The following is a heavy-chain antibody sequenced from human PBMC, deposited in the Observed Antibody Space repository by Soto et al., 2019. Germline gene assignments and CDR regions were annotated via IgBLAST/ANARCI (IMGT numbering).Heavy chain of an antibody. CDR1: GGSVSSYY. CDR2: IYYSGST. J-gene: IGHJ4*02. D-gene: IGHD2-8*01. V-gene: IGHV4-59*02. CDR3: ARRYAGNFDY. Sequence: SETLSLTCTVSGGSVSSYYWSWIRQPPGKGLEWIGYIYYSGSTNYNPSLKSRVTISVDTSKNQFSLKLSSVTAADTAVYYCARRYAGNFDYWGQGTLVTVSS.